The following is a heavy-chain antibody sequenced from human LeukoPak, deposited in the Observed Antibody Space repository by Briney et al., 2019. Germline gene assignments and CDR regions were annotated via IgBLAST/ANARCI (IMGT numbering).Heavy chain of an antibody. D-gene: IGHD6-19*01. CDR3: TRLGSSGWHKYFDY. CDR1: GFTFSGSA. V-gene: IGHV3-73*01. J-gene: IGHJ4*02. Sequence: GGSLKLSCAASGFTFSGSAMHWVRQASGKGLEWVGRIRSKANSYATAYAASVKGRFTISRDDSKNTAYLQMNSLKTEDTAVYYCTRLGSSGWHKYFDYWGQGTLVTVPS. CDR2: IRSKANSYAT.